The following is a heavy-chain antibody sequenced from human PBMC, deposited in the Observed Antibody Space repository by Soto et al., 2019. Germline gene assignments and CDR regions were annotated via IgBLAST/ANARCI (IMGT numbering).Heavy chain of an antibody. D-gene: IGHD2-2*01. Sequence: SETLSLTCTVSGGSISDDTYYWGWIRQPPGKGLEWIGSIYYSGSTSYNPSLKSRVTMSVDTSKKQLSLRLSSVTAADTAVYYCARLHCSSPNCDPLDPWGQGTLVTVSS. J-gene: IGHJ5*02. CDR1: GGSISDDTYY. CDR3: ARLHCSSPNCDPLDP. CDR2: IYYSGST. V-gene: IGHV4-39*01.